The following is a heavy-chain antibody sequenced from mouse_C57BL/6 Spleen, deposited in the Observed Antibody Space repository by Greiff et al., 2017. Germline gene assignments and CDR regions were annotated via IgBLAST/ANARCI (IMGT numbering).Heavy chain of an antibody. CDR1: GYTFTDYE. CDR3: TRGTTVVAYYFDY. V-gene: IGHV1-15*01. CDR2: IDPETGGT. D-gene: IGHD1-1*01. J-gene: IGHJ2*01. Sequence: LVESGAELVRPGASVTLSCKASGYTFTDYEMHWVKQTPVHGLEWIGAIDPETGGTAYNQKFKGKAILTADKSSSTAYMELRSLTSEDSAVYYCTRGTTVVAYYFDYWGQGTTLTVSS.